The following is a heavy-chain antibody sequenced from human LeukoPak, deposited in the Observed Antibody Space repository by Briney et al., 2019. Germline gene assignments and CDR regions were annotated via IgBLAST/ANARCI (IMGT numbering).Heavy chain of an antibody. V-gene: IGHV3-9*01. CDR3: ARFVAGTFWN. J-gene: IGHJ4*02. CDR2: ISWNSGSI. CDR1: GFTLSNYA. Sequence: PGGSLRLSCAASGFTLSNYAMHWVRQAPGKGLEWVSGISWNSGSIGYADSVKGRFTISRDNAKNSLYLQMNSLRAEDTALYYCARFVAGTFWNWGQGTLVTVSS. D-gene: IGHD6-19*01.